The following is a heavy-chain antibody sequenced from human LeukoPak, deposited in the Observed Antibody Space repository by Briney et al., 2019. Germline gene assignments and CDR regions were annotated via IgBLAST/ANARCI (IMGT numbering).Heavy chain of an antibody. CDR1: GFTFSSYS. D-gene: IGHD2-2*02. CDR2: ISSSSSTI. J-gene: IGHJ4*02. CDR3: ARSPGGSAAIIGLRYFDY. Sequence: GGSLRLSCAASGFTFSSYSMNWVRQAPGKGLEWVSYISSSSSTIYYADSVKGRFTISRDNAKNSLYLQMNSLRAEDTAVYYCARSPGGSAAIIGLRYFDYWGQETLVTVSS. V-gene: IGHV3-48*01.